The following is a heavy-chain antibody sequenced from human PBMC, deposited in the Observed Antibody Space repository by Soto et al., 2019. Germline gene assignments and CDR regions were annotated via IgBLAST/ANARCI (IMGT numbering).Heavy chain of an antibody. J-gene: IGHJ3*02. CDR3: ARDGGGRLRGGDCCNDAFDI. D-gene: IGHD2-21*02. Sequence: QVQLVQSGAEVKKPGSSVKVSCKASGGTFSSYAISWVRQAPGQGLEWMGGIIPIFGTANYAQKFQGRVTSTADESTSTAYMELSSLRSEDTAVYYCARDGGGRLRGGDCCNDAFDIWGQGTMVTVSS. V-gene: IGHV1-69*12. CDR2: IIPIFGTA. CDR1: GGTFSSYA.